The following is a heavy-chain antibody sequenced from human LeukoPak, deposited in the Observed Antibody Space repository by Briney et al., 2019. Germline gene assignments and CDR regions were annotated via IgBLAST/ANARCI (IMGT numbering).Heavy chain of an antibody. Sequence: GGSLRLSCAASGFTFSSYSMNWVRQAPGKGLEWVSSISSSSSYIYYADSVKGRFTISRDNAKNSLYLQMNSLRAEDTAVYYCARDSSGAAEWEPQVPFDYWGQGTLVTVSS. J-gene: IGHJ4*02. CDR1: GFTFSSYS. D-gene: IGHD1-26*01. V-gene: IGHV3-21*01. CDR3: ARDSSGAAEWEPQVPFDY. CDR2: ISSSSSYI.